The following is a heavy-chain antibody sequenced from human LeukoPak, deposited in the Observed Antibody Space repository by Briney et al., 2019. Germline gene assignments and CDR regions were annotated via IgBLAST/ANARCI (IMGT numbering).Heavy chain of an antibody. J-gene: IGHJ4*02. CDR3: AKGPRVWYDSSGYYDY. CDR1: GFTFSSYW. CDR2: IKQDGSEK. D-gene: IGHD3-22*01. Sequence: GGSLRLSCAASGFTFSSYWMSWVRQAPGKGLEWVANIKQDGSEKYYVDSVKGRFTISRDNAKNSLYLQMNSLRAEDTALYYCAKGPRVWYDSSGYYDYWGQGTLVTVSS. V-gene: IGHV3-7*03.